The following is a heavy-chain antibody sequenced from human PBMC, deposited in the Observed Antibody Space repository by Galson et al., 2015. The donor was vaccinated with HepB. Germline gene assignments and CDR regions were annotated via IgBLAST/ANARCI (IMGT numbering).Heavy chain of an antibody. CDR1: GFTLSNYD. V-gene: IGHV3-13*01. J-gene: IGHJ6*02. CDR3: TRAWDGSGRAFFYYAMDV. D-gene: IGHD3-10*01. CDR2: ISSAGDT. Sequence: SLRLSCAASGFTLSNYDMHWVRHTTGKGLEWVAGISSAGDTFYPGSVKGRFTISRDNAKNSLYIQMNSLRAGDTAVYFCTRAWDGSGRAFFYYAMDVWGQGTTVTVSS.